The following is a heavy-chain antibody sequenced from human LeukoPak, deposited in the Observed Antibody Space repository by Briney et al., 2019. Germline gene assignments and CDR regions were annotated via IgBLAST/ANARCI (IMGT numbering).Heavy chain of an antibody. Sequence: PGGSLRLSCAASGFTFSRYEFNWVRPTPGKGLQWLSHIYTSGNKIYYADSVKGRFTISRDNAKNSLYLQMNSLSAEDTAVYYCARGYSYGSAYTYSGQGTPVTVSS. J-gene: IGHJ4*02. D-gene: IGHD5-18*01. CDR3: ARGYSYGSAYTY. CDR1: GFTFSRYE. CDR2: IYTSGNKI. V-gene: IGHV3-48*03.